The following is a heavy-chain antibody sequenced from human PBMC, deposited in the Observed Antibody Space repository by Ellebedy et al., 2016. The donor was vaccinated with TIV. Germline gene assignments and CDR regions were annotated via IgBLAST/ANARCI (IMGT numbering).Heavy chain of an antibody. V-gene: IGHV1-18*01. CDR2: ISAYNGNT. J-gene: IGHJ4*02. CDR1: GGTFSSYA. D-gene: IGHD1-1*01. CDR3: ARERRCDY. Sequence: ASVKVSCXASGGTFSSYAISWVRQAPGQGLEWMGWISAYNGNTNYAQKLQGRVTMTTDTSTSTAYMELRSLRSDDTAVYYCARERRCDYWGQGTLVTVSS.